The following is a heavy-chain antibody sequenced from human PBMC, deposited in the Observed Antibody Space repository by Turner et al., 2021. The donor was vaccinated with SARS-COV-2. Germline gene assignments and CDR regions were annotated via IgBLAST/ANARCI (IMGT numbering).Heavy chain of an antibody. V-gene: IGHV3-43*02. D-gene: IGHD3-22*01. CDR1: GFRFNDYA. J-gene: IGHJ4*02. CDR3: AKDISHFDNSGFLDY. Sequence: EVQLVESGGGVVQLGGSLRLACAASGFRFNDYAMHWVRQVPGKGLDWISVISEDGCRSLYADSLKGRITLSRNNGKNSLYLQMDSLTTEDTALYFCAKDISHFDNSGFLDYWGQGTLVTVSS. CDR2: ISEDGCRS.